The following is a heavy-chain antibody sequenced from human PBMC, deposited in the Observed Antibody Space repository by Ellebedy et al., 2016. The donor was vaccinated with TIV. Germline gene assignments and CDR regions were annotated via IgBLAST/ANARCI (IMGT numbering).Heavy chain of an antibody. V-gene: IGHV1-2*02. J-gene: IGHJ5*02. Sequence: ASVKVSCKASGYTLTDDYVHWVRQAPGQGLEWMGCIDPRNGGTEYEQKFRGRVTMTSDSFLSTAYMQLTRLGSDDTAVYYCARLLVSRFDPWGQGTLVTVSS. CDR3: ARLLVSRFDP. CDR2: IDPRNGGT. D-gene: IGHD2-2*01. CDR1: GYTLTDDY.